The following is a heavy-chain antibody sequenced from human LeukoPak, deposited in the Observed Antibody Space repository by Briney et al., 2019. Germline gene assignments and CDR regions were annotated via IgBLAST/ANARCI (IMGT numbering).Heavy chain of an antibody. CDR2: ISVYNGNT. CDR1: GYILRNYD. Sequence: ASVKVSCKASGYILRNYDMSWVRQAPGQGLEWMGWISVYNGNTNYPQKFQGRVTMTTDTSTSTAYMELRSLRSDDTAVYYCARGRSGWYEDFDYWGQGTLVTVSS. V-gene: IGHV1-18*01. CDR3: ARGRSGWYEDFDY. J-gene: IGHJ4*02. D-gene: IGHD6-19*01.